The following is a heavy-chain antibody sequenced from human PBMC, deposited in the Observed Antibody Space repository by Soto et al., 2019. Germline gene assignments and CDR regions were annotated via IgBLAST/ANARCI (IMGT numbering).Heavy chain of an antibody. V-gene: IGHV4-30-4*01. D-gene: IGHD5-18*01. CDR1: GGSISSGDYY. CDR2: IYYSGST. J-gene: IGHJ4*02. CDR3: ARGLYSYGPSFFDY. Sequence: SETLSLTCTVSGGSISSGDYYWSWIRQPPGKGLEWIGYIYYSGSTYYNPSLKSRVTISVDTSKNQFSLKLRSVTAADTAVYYCARGLYSYGPSFFDYCGQGTLVTVSS.